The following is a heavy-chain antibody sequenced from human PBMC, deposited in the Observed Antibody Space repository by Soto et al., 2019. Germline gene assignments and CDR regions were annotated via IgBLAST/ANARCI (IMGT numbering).Heavy chain of an antibody. CDR2: IWPGDSDT. CDR3: ARLQYSSFGYYYYYGMDV. J-gene: IGHJ6*02. V-gene: IGHV5-51*01. Sequence: PGESLKISCKGSGYTFTDYWIGWVRQMPGKGLEWMGIIWPGDSDTRYSPSFQGQVTISADKSISTAYLQWSSLKASDTAMYYCARLQYSSFGYYYYYGMDVWGQGTTVTVSS. D-gene: IGHD3-3*02. CDR1: GYTFTDYW.